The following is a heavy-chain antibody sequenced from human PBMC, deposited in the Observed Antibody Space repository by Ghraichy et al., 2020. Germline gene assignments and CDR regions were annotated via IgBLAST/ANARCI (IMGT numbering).Heavy chain of an antibody. CDR3: AKAWGNCSGRNCPPYNWFDP. V-gene: IGHV3-23*01. CDR1: GFTFSSHA. D-gene: IGHD2-15*01. Sequence: GGSLRLSCAASGFTFSSHAMSWVRQAPGKGLEWVSRISGNGGSTYYADSVEGRFTSSRDNSKHTLYLQMNSLRTEDTAVYYCAKAWGNCSGRNCPPYNWFDPWGQGTVVTVSS. CDR2: ISGNGGST. J-gene: IGHJ5*02.